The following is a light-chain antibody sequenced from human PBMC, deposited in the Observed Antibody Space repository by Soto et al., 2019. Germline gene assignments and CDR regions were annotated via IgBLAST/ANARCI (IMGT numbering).Light chain of an antibody. Sequence: DIQMTQSPSSLSASVGDRVTISCRTNQSVSKYINWSQQKPGTAPKPLIYYVSSLQGGVPSRFSGSGSATDFALTISNLQPEDFATYYCQQSYDLPRTFGQGTKLEIK. J-gene: IGKJ2*01. CDR3: QQSYDLPRT. CDR1: QSVSKY. V-gene: IGKV1-39*01. CDR2: YVS.